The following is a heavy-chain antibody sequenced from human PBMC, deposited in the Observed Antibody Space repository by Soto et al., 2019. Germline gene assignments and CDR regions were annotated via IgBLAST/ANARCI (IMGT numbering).Heavy chain of an antibody. CDR2: IIPIFGTA. Sequence: SVKVSFKASGGTFSSYAISWVRQAPGQGLEWMGGIIPIFGTANYAQKFQGRVTVTADKSTSTAYMELSSLRSEDTAVYYCAKVIYPEPAALYYFDYWGQGTLVTVS. D-gene: IGHD2-2*01. CDR3: AKVIYPEPAALYYFDY. CDR1: GGTFSSYA. J-gene: IGHJ4*02. V-gene: IGHV1-69*06.